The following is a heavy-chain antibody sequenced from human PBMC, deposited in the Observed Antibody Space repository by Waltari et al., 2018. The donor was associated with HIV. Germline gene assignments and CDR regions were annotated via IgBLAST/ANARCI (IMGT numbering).Heavy chain of an antibody. Sequence: QVHLQQWGAGLLKPSETLSLTCAVYGGSFSGHFWSWIRQPPGKGLEWIGESNHSGSTNYNPSLKSQVTMSVDTSKKQFSLKVNSVTAADTAVYYCARGVGSNRYYYYGMDVWGQGTTVTVSS. J-gene: IGHJ6*02. CDR1: GGSFSGHF. CDR2: SNHSGST. CDR3: ARGVGSNRYYYYGMDV. D-gene: IGHD4-4*01. V-gene: IGHV4-34*01.